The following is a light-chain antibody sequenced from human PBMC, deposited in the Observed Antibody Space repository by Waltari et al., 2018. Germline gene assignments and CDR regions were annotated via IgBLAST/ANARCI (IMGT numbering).Light chain of an antibody. CDR1: SGSVSTSYY. CDR3: VLYMGSGISV. J-gene: IGLJ3*02. V-gene: IGLV8-61*01. CDR2: STS. Sequence: QTVVTREPSFSVSPGGTVTLTCGLNSGSVSTSYYPSWYQQTPGQAPRTLIYSTSTRSSGVPDRFSGSILGNRAALTITGAQADDESDYYCVLYMGSGISVFGGGTKLTVL.